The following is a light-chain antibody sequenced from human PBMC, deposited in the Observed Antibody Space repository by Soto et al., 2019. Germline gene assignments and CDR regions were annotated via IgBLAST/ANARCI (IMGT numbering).Light chain of an antibody. CDR2: GAS. V-gene: IGKV3-20*01. J-gene: IGKJ5*01. CDR3: QQYGSSPRT. Sequence: EILLTQSPGTLSLSPGERATLSCRASQSVSSSYLAWYQQKPGQAPRLLIYGASSRATGIPDRFSGSGSGTDLTLTISRLEPEDFAVYYCQQYGSSPRTFGQGTRLEMK. CDR1: QSVSSSY.